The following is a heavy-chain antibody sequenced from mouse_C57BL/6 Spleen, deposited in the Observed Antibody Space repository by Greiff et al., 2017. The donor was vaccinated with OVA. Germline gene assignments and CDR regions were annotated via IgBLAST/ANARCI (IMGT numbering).Heavy chain of an antibody. CDR2: SRNKANDYTT. CDR1: GFTFSDFY. CDR3: ARDAELGAWFAY. Sequence: EVKLMESGGGLVQSGRSLRLSCATSGFTFSDFYMEWVRQAPGKGLEWIAASRNKANDYTTEYSASVKGRFIVSRDTSQSILYLQMNALRAEDTAIYYCARDAELGAWFAYWGQGTLVTVSA. J-gene: IGHJ3*01. D-gene: IGHD4-1*01. V-gene: IGHV7-1*01.